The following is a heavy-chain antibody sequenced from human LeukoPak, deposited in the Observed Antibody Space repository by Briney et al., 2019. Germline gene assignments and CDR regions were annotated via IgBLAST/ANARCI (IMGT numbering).Heavy chain of an antibody. CDR3: AKNFDWLNYYFDY. V-gene: IGHV3-23*01. CDR1: GFTFSSDA. D-gene: IGHD3-9*01. Sequence: GGSLRLSCAASGFTFSSDAMSWVRQAPGKGLEWVSAISGSGGSTYYADSVKGRFTISRDNSKNTLYLQMNSLRAGDTAVYYCAKNFDWLNYYFDYWGQGTLVTVSS. CDR2: ISGSGGST. J-gene: IGHJ4*02.